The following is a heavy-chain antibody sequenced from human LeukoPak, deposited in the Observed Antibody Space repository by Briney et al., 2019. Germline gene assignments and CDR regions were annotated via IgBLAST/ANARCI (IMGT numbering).Heavy chain of an antibody. Sequence: ASVKVSCKASGYTFTGYYMHWVRQAPGQGLEWMGWINPNSGGTNYAQKFQGRVTMTRDTSTSTVYMELSSLRSDDTAVYYCARGYVRFDYWGQGTLVTVSS. CDR2: INPNSGGT. D-gene: IGHD5-18*01. V-gene: IGHV1-2*02. CDR1: GYTFTGYY. J-gene: IGHJ4*02. CDR3: ARGYVRFDY.